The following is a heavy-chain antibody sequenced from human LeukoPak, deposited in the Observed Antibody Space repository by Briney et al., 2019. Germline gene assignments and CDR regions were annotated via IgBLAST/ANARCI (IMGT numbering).Heavy chain of an antibody. D-gene: IGHD3-9*01. J-gene: IGHJ6*03. V-gene: IGHV4-59*12. Sequence: SETLSLTCTVSGGSISSYYWSWIRQPPGKGLEWIGYMYYSGSTNYNPSLKSRVTISVDTSKNQFSLKLSSVTAADTAVYYCARVLRYFDWLLFHDYYYYMDVWGKGTTVTISS. CDR2: MYYSGST. CDR1: GGSISSYY. CDR3: ARVLRYFDWLLFHDYYYYMDV.